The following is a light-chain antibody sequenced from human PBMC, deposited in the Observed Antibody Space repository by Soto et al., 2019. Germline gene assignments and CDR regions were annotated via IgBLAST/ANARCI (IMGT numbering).Light chain of an antibody. V-gene: IGLV2-11*01. Sequence: QSALTQPRSVSGSPGQSVTISCTGTSSDVDTYNHVSWYQQHPGKAPKVMIFDVNKRSSTVPDRFSGSKSGNTASLTISGLQAEDEADYYCSSYAGTYSVLFGGGTQLTAL. CDR2: DVN. CDR1: SSDVDTYNH. J-gene: IGLJ2*01. CDR3: SSYAGTYSVL.